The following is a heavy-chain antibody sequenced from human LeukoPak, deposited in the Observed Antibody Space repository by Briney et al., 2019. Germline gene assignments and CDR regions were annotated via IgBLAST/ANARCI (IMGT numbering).Heavy chain of an antibody. V-gene: IGHV4-30-4*01. J-gene: IGHJ5*02. Sequence: SETLSLNCTVSGGSISSGDYYWSWIRQPPGKGLEWIGYIYYSGSTYYNPPLKSRVTISVDTSKNQFSLKLSSVTAADTAVYYCTIMVRGVIVSWFDPWGQGTLVTVSS. CDR1: GGSISSGDYY. D-gene: IGHD3-10*01. CDR2: IYYSGST. CDR3: TIMVRGVIVSWFDP.